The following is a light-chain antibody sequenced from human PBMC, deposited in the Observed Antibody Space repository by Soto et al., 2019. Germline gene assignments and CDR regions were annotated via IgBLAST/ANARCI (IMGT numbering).Light chain of an antibody. CDR3: SSYTSSSTLYV. J-gene: IGLJ1*01. CDR2: EVS. CDR1: SSDVGGYHY. Sequence: QSALTQPASVSGSPGQSITISCTGTSSDVGGYHYVSWYQQHPGKAPKLMLYEVSNRPSGVSNRFSGSKSGNTASLTISGLQAEDEADYYCSSYTSSSTLYVSGTGTKLTVL. V-gene: IGLV2-14*01.